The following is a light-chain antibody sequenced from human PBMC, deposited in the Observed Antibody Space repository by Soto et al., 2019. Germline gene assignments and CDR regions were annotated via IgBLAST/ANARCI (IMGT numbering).Light chain of an antibody. CDR1: QSVSANY. CDR2: GTS. V-gene: IGKV3-20*01. J-gene: IGKJ3*01. CDR3: RRYGTSPCA. Sequence: EVVLTQSPATLSLSPGERATLSCRANQSVSANYLAWYQQKPGQAPRLLIYGTSSRATGIPDRFSGSGSGTYFTRTISRVEPGDFLLFSWRRYGTSPCAFSPGTKVDIK.